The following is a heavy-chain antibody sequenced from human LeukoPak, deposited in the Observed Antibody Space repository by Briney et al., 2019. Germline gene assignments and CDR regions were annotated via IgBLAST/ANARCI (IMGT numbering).Heavy chain of an antibody. J-gene: IGHJ6*02. V-gene: IGHV1-2*02. CDR3: ARVLIAVAGPEAGYYYYGMDV. CDR2: INPKSGGT. Sequence: ASVTVTFKSSGYTFTGYYMHWVRQPPGQGLEWMGGINPKSGGTNDAQNFQGRETMTREMSISTAYMELSRLISDDTAVYYCARVLIAVAGPEAGYYYYGMDVWGQGTTVTVSS. CDR1: GYTFTGYY. D-gene: IGHD6-19*01.